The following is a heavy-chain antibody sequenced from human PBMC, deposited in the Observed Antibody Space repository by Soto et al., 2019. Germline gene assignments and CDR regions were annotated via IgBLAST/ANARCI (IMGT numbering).Heavy chain of an antibody. Sequence: EVQLVESGGGLVQPGGSLILSCAASGFTVSNAWMSWVRQAPGKGLEWVGRIKSKTDGGTTEYDAPVKGRFTISRDDSKNTLYLQMNSLKTEDTAVYYCTRYSYGASEYWGQATLVTVSS. CDR2: IKSKTDGGTT. J-gene: IGHJ4*02. CDR1: GFTVSNAW. V-gene: IGHV3-15*01. D-gene: IGHD5-18*01. CDR3: TRYSYGASEY.